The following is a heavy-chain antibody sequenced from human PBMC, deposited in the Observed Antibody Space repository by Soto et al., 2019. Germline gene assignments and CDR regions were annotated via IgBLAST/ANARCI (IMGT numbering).Heavy chain of an antibody. Sequence: ASVKVSCKASGYTFTIYYMHWVRQAPGQGLEWMGIINPSGGSTSYAQKFQGRVTMTRDTSTSTVYMELSSLRSEDTAVYCCARDREGYCSSTSCYGFDPWGQGTLVTVSS. CDR1: GYTFTIYY. V-gene: IGHV1-46*03. CDR2: INPSGGST. CDR3: ARDREGYCSSTSCYGFDP. J-gene: IGHJ5*02. D-gene: IGHD2-2*01.